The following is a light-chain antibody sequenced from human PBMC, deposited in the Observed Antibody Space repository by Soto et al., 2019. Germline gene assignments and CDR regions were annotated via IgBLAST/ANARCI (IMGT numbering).Light chain of an antibody. V-gene: IGLV2-11*01. CDR2: DVN. CDR1: SSDVGGYNY. CDR3: CSYGGSFYV. J-gene: IGLJ1*01. Sequence: QSALTQPHAVSGSPGQSVAISCSGTSSDVGGYNYVSWYQQHPGKAPKLIIFDVNKRPSGVPDRFSGSKSGSTASLTISGLRAEDESDYYCCSYGGSFYVVGTGTKVTVL.